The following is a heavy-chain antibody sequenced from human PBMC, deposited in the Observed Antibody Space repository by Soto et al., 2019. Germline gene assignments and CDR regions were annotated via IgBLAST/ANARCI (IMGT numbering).Heavy chain of an antibody. CDR1: GGSFNSGGYY. CDR3: ARMPFGAFDY. V-gene: IGHV4-31*03. D-gene: IGHD3-3*01. CDR2: VYVSGHT. J-gene: IGHJ4*02. Sequence: PSETLSLTCTVSGGSFNSGGYYWSWVRQRPEKGLEWIGYVYVSGHTYYNPSLKSRPAISLDTSKSQFSLKLSSVTAADTALYFCARMPFGAFDYWGQGILVTVSS.